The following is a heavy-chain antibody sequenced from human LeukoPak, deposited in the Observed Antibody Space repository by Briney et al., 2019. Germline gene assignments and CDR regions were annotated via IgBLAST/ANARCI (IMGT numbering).Heavy chain of an antibody. V-gene: IGHV3-48*01. CDR1: GFTFSTYN. Sequence: PGGSLRLSCVASGFTFSTYNMNWVRQAPGKGLEWISYISSSGSTSIYADSVRGRLSISRDNAKNSLYLQMNSLRAEDTAVYYCARDRHRYHYDGSGYPPYWGQGTLVTVSS. J-gene: IGHJ4*02. CDR3: ARDRHRYHYDGSGYPPY. D-gene: IGHD3-22*01. CDR2: ISSSGSTS.